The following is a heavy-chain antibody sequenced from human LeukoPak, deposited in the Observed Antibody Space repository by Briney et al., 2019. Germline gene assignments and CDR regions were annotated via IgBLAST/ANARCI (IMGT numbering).Heavy chain of an antibody. CDR2: INHSGST. CDR3: ARGIVAGGGFDY. D-gene: IGHD6-19*01. Sequence: SETLSLTCAVYGGSFSGYYWSWIRQPPGKGLEWIGEINHSGSTNYNPSLKSRVTISVDTSKNQFSLKLSSVTAADTAVYYCARGIVAGGGFDYWGQGTLVTVSS. V-gene: IGHV4-34*01. J-gene: IGHJ4*02. CDR1: GGSFSGYY.